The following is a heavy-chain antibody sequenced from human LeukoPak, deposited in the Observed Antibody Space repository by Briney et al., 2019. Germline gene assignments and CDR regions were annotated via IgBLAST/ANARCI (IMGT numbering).Heavy chain of an antibody. Sequence: GGSLRLSCAASGNYWMHWVRQVPGKGLVWVSHINSDGSWTSYADAVKGRFTISRDNAKNTVYLQMNSLRAEDTAIYYCARVDNRNDGGYWGQGTLVTVSS. J-gene: IGHJ4*02. CDR1: GNYW. CDR3: ARVDNRNDGGY. D-gene: IGHD1-20*01. CDR2: INSDGSWT. V-gene: IGHV3-74*01.